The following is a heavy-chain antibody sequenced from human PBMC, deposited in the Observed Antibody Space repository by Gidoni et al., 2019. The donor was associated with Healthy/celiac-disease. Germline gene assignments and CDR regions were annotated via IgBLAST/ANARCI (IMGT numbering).Heavy chain of an antibody. D-gene: IGHD1-26*01. CDR1: GFTFSSYG. J-gene: IGHJ4*02. CDR3: VRGRYYGGGFDY. V-gene: IGHV3-33*01. CDR2: IWYDGSNK. Sequence: QVQLVESGGGVVQPGRSLRLSCAASGFTFSSYGMHWVRQAPGKGLEWVAVIWYDGSNKYYADSVKGRFTISRDNSKTTLYLQMNSLRAEDTAVYYCVRGRYYGGGFDYWGQGTLVTVSS.